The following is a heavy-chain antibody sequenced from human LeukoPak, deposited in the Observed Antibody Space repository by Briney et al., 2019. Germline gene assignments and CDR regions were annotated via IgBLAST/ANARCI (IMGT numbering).Heavy chain of an antibody. CDR3: AGSWSPYDAFDI. V-gene: IGHV3-48*01. J-gene: IGHJ3*02. D-gene: IGHD6-13*01. CDR1: GFTFSSYG. CDR2: ISSSSSTI. Sequence: GGSLRLSCAASGFTFSSYGMSWVRQAPGKGLEWVSYISSSSSTIYYADSVKGRFTISRDNAKNSLYLQMNSLRAEDTAVYYCAGSWSPYDAFDIWGQGTMVSVSS.